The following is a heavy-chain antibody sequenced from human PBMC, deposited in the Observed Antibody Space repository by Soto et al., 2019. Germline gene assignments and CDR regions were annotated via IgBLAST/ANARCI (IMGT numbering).Heavy chain of an antibody. CDR2: IKKDGSEK. Sequence: PGGSLRLSCAAYGFKCSNYWLSWVRQAPGKRLEWVGHIKKDGSEKYYVGSVVGRFTISRDNAENSLYLQMNSLRAEDTAVYYCARHSGFGSGASANHLLDCRGHGTLGTVPS. D-gene: IGHD3-10*01. CDR3: ARHSGFGSGASANHLLDC. J-gene: IGHJ4*01. CDR1: GFKCSNYW. V-gene: IGHV3-7*01.